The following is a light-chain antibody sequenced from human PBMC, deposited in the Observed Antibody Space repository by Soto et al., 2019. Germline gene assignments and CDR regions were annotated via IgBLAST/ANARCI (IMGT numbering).Light chain of an antibody. CDR1: QSVSSY. CDR2: DAS. CDR3: QQRSNWPPIT. Sequence: LSQSAATVSLSNGERATLSCRASQSVSSYLAWYQQKPGQAPRLLIYDASNRATGIPARFSGSGSGTDFTLTISSLEPEDFAVYYCQQRSNWPPITFGQGTLLAVK. J-gene: IGKJ5*01. V-gene: IGKV3-11*01.